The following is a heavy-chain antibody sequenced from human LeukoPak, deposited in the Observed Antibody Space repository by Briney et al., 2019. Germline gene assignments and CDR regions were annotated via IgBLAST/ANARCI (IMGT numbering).Heavy chain of an antibody. CDR2: ISSSSYI. CDR1: GFTLSSYN. D-gene: IGHD5-18*01. CDR3: ARLSGYSYGETNY. V-gene: IGHV3-21*01. Sequence: PGGSLRLSCAASGFTLSSYNMNWVRQAPGKGLEWVSSISSSSYIYYADSVKGRFTISRDNAKNSLYLQMNSLRAEDTAVYYCARLSGYSYGETNYWGQGTLVTVSS. J-gene: IGHJ4*02.